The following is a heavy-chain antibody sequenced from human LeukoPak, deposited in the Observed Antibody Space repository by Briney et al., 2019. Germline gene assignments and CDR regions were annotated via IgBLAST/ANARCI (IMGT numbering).Heavy chain of an antibody. D-gene: IGHD3-22*01. J-gene: IGHJ6*02. Sequence: PGGSLRLSCAASGFTFNIYALHWVRQAPGKGLEWVARISYDGSNKYYADSVKGRFTISRDNSKNTLYLQMNSLRPEDTAMYYCARDTHDSIHGMDVWGQGTTVTVSS. CDR1: GFTFNIYA. CDR3: ARDTHDSIHGMDV. V-gene: IGHV3-30*04. CDR2: ISYDGSNK.